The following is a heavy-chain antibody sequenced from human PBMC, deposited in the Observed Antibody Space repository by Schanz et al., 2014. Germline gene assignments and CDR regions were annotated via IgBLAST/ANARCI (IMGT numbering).Heavy chain of an antibody. Sequence: QVLQVQSGSELKKPGTSVKVSCKASGYTLSAYSLHWVRQAPGQGLEWMGRIIPVLAIADYAQKFQGRVTITADKSTSTAYMELSSLRSEDTAVYYCARGPSQGYSYGHNIGAYYYGMDVWGQGTTVTVSS. CDR1: GYTLSAYS. CDR3: ARGPSQGYSYGHNIGAYYYGMDV. V-gene: IGHV1-69*09. CDR2: IIPVLAIA. J-gene: IGHJ6*02. D-gene: IGHD5-18*01.